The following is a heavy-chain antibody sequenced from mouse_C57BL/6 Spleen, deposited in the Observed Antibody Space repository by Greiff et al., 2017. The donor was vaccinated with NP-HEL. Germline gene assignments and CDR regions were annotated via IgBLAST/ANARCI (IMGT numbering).Heavy chain of an antibody. CDR2: ISSGSSTI. CDR3: ARRDGNPYAMDY. CDR1: GFTFSDYG. Sequence: EVQRVESGGGLVKPGGSLKLSCAASGFTFSDYGMHWVRQAPEKGLEWVAYISSGSSTIYNADTVKGRFTISRDNAKNTLFLQMTSLRSEDTAMYYCARRDGNPYAMDYWGQGTSVTVSS. V-gene: IGHV5-17*01. J-gene: IGHJ4*01. D-gene: IGHD2-1*01.